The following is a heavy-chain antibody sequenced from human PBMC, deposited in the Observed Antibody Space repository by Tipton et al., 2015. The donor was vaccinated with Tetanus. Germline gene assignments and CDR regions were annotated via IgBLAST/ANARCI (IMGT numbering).Heavy chain of an antibody. D-gene: IGHD1-26*01. J-gene: IGHJ4*02. CDR2: IYYSGST. Sequence: LRLSCTVSGGSISSGGYYWSWIRQHPGKGLEWIGDIYYSGSTYYNPSLKSRVTISVDTSKNPFSLKLNSVTAADTAVYYCARDQARGARGWNYFDYWGQGTLVPVSS. V-gene: IGHV4-31*03. CDR3: ARDQARGARGWNYFDY. CDR1: GGSISSGGYY.